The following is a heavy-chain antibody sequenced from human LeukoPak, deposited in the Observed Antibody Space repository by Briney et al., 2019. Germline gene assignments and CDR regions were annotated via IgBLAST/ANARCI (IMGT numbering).Heavy chain of an antibody. Sequence: GGSLRLSCAASGFTFSSYGMHWVRQAPGKGLEWVAFIRYDGSNKYYADSVKGRFTISRDNSKNTLYLQMNSLRAEDTAVYYCAKENKLLWFGERRWDAFDIWGQGTMVTVSS. CDR2: IRYDGSNK. CDR1: GFTFSSYG. D-gene: IGHD3-10*01. V-gene: IGHV3-30*02. J-gene: IGHJ3*02. CDR3: AKENKLLWFGERRWDAFDI.